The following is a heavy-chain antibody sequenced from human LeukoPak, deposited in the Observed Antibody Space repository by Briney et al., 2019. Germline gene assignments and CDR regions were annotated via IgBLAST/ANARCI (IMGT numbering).Heavy chain of an antibody. D-gene: IGHD3-3*01. V-gene: IGHV4-39*01. CDR3: VRIPITIFGVVSYRNWFDP. Sequence: SETLSLTCTVSGGSISSSSYYWGWIRQPPGKGLEWIGSIYYSGSTYYNPSLKSRVTISVDTSKNQFSLKLSSVTAADTAVYYCVRIPITIFGVVSYRNWFDPWGQGTLVTVSS. J-gene: IGHJ5*02. CDR2: IYYSGST. CDR1: GGSISSSSYY.